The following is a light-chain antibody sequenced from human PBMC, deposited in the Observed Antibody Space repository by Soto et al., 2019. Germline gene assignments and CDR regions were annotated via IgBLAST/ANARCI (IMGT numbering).Light chain of an antibody. Sequence: EIVLTQSPGTLSLSPGERATLSCRASQSVSSNYLAWCQQKPGQAPRLLIYGASIRATVIPDRFSGSGSGPDFTLTISRLEPEDLAVYYCQQYGNSPWTFGQGTPVEIK. CDR1: QSVSSNY. CDR3: QQYGNSPWT. V-gene: IGKV3-20*01. J-gene: IGKJ1*01. CDR2: GAS.